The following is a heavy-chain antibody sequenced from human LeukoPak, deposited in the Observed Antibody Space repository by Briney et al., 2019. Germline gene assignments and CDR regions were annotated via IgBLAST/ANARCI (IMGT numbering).Heavy chain of an antibody. CDR1: GGSISSSSYY. D-gene: IGHD1-7*01. J-gene: IGHJ4*02. Sequence: SETLSLTCTVSGGSISSSSYYWGWTRQPPGKGLEWIGSIYYSGSTYYNPSLKSRVTISVDTSKNQFSLKLSSVTAADTAVYYCGRDGGNLMNYWGQGTLVTVSS. CDR2: IYYSGST. CDR3: GRDGGNLMNY. V-gene: IGHV4-39*07.